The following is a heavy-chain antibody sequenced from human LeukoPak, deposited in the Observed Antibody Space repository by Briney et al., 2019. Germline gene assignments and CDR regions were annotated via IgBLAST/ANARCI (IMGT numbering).Heavy chain of an antibody. D-gene: IGHD3-9*01. V-gene: IGHV4-4*09. CDR2: IYTSGST. CDR3: ARHISTSEAENFDY. J-gene: IGHJ4*02. CDR1: GVSISSYY. Sequence: PWETLSLTCTVSGVSISSYYWSWIRQPPGKGLEWIGYIYTSGSTNHNPSLKSRVTISVDTSKNQFSLKLSSVTAADTAVYYCARHISTSEAENFDYWGQGTLVTVSS.